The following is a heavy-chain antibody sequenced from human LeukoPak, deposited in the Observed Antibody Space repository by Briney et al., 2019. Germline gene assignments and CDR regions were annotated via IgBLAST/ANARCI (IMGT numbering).Heavy chain of an antibody. Sequence: ASVKVSCKASGYTFTSYDINWVRQATGQGLEWMGWMNPNSGNTGYAQKFQGRVTMTGNTSISTAYMELSSLRSEDTAVYYCARGSSSSSIIYYYYYYGMDVWGKGPRSPSPQ. D-gene: IGHD6-13*01. CDR1: GYTFTSYD. CDR2: MNPNSGNT. J-gene: IGHJ6*01. V-gene: IGHV1-8*01. CDR3: ARGSSSSSIIYYYYYYGMDV.